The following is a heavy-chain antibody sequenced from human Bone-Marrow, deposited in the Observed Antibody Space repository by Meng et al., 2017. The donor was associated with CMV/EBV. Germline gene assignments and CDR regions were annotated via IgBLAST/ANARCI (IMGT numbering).Heavy chain of an antibody. CDR1: GGSISSSSYY. V-gene: IGHV4-39*01. J-gene: IGHJ3*02. D-gene: IGHD7-27*01. Sequence: GSLRLSCTVSGGSISSSSYYWGWIRQPPGKGLEWIGSIYYSGSTYYNPSLKSRVTISVDTSKNQFSLKLSSVTAADTALYYCARPITGGDAFDIWGQGTMVTVSS. CDR3: ARPITGGDAFDI. CDR2: IYYSGST.